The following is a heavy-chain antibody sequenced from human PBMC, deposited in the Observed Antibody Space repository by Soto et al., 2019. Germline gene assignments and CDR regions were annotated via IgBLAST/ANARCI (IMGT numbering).Heavy chain of an antibody. CDR3: ASASSSWYFDY. J-gene: IGHJ4*02. CDR2: IITILGIA. CDR1: GGTFSSYT. Sequence: QVQLVQSGAEVKKPGSSVKVSCKASGGTFSSYTISWVRQAPGQGLEWMGRIITILGIANYAQKFQGRVTITADKSTSTAYMELSSLRSEDTAVYYCASASSSWYFDYWGQGTLVTVSS. D-gene: IGHD6-13*01. V-gene: IGHV1-69*02.